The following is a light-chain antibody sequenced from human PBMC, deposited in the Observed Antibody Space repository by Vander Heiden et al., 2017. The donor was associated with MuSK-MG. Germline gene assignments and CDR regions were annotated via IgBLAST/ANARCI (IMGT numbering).Light chain of an antibody. Sequence: AIQLTQSPSSLSASVGDRVTITCRASQGIGSALAWYQQKPGKAPKLLIYDASSLESGVPSRFSGSGSGADFTLTSSSLQPEDFAAYYCQQFRRDRITFGQGTRLEIK. J-gene: IGKJ5*01. V-gene: IGKV1-13*02. CDR3: QQFRRDRIT. CDR1: QGIGSA. CDR2: DAS.